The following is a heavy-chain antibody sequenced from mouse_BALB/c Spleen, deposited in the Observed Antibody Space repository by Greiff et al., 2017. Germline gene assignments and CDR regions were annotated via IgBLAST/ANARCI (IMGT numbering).Heavy chain of an antibody. CDR2: IDPENGNT. V-gene: IGHV14-1*02. D-gene: IGHD2-12*01. CDR1: GYTITDYY. Sequence: EVQLQQSGAELVRPGASVKLSCKASGYTITDYYMHWVKQRPEQGLEWIGWIDPENGNTIYDPKFQGKASITADTSSNTAYLQLSSLTSEDTAVYYCARYGYRGDYWGQGTSVTVSS. CDR3: ARYGYRGDY. J-gene: IGHJ4*01.